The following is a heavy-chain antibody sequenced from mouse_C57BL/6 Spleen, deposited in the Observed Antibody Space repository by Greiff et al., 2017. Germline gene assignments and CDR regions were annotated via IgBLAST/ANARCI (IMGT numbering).Heavy chain of an antibody. CDR2: ISDGGSYT. CDR1: GFTFSSYA. Sequence: EVHLVESGGGLVKPGGSLKLSCAASGFTFSSYAMSWVRQTPEKRLEWVATISDGGSYTYYPDNVKGRFTISRDNAKNNLYLQMSHLKSADTAMYYCARDQIVDSNYVTYYAMDYWGQGTSVTVSS. CDR3: ARDQIVDSNYVTYYAMDY. J-gene: IGHJ4*01. V-gene: IGHV5-4*01. D-gene: IGHD2-5*01.